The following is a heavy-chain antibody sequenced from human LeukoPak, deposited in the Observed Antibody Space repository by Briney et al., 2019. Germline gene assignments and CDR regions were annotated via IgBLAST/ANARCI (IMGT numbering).Heavy chain of an antibody. CDR3: ARVRVGATTGDTFDI. D-gene: IGHD1-26*01. V-gene: IGHV3-30-3*01. CDR2: ISYDGGNE. J-gene: IGHJ3*02. CDR1: AFTFSIYA. Sequence: PGGSLRVSCAASAFTFSIYAMDWVRQAPGKGLEWVAAISYDGGNEYYADSVKGRFTVSRDNSKNTLYLQMNSLRVEDTAVYYCARVRVGATTGDTFDIWGQGTMVAVAS.